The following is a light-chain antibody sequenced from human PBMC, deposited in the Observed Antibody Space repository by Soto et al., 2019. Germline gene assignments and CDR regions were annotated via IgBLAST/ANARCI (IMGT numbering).Light chain of an antibody. CDR1: SSDVGGYNY. CDR3: CSYAGSYTLEV. V-gene: IGLV2-11*01. Sequence: QSALTQPRSVSGSPGQSVTISCTGTSSDVGGYNYVSWYQQHPGKAPKLMIYDVSKRPSGVPDRFSGSKSGNTASLTISGLQAEDEEDYYCCSYAGSYTLEVFGGGTKLTVL. J-gene: IGLJ2*01. CDR2: DVS.